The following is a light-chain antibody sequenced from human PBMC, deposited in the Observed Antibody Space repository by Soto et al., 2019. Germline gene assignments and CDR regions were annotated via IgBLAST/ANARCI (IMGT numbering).Light chain of an antibody. CDR3: QQYGSSPHT. CDR2: GAS. J-gene: IGKJ2*01. Sequence: EIVLTQSPGTLSLSPGERATLSCRASQSVSSSYLAWYQQKPGQAPRLLIYGASSRATGIPDRFSGSGSGTDFPLTISRLEREDFAVYYCQQYGSSPHTFGQGTKLEIK. V-gene: IGKV3-20*01. CDR1: QSVSSSY.